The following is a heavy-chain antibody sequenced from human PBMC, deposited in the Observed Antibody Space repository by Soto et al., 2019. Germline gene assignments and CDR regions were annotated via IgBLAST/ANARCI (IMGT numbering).Heavy chain of an antibody. CDR3: XXXTXXFGVVAMGGLDV. J-gene: IGHJ6*01. CDR2: IIPIFPTA. CDR1: GGTFSSYS. D-gene: IGHD3-3*01. V-gene: IGHV1-69*14. Sequence: QVQLVQSGAELKKPGSSVRVSCQASGGTFSSYSVNWVRQAPGQGLEWMGGIIPIFPTADHAQRFQGRVTITADKSTNTAYMELSSLRSDDTXXXYXXXXTXXFGVVAMGGLDVWGQGTTVTVSS.